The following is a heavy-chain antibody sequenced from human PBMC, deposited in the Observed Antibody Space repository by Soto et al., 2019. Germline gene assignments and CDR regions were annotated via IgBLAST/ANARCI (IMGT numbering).Heavy chain of an antibody. Sequence: PAGSLRLSCAASGFTLSGYAMDWARQAPGKGLEYVSGISSNGVGTYYANSVQGRFTVSRDNSKNTLYLQMGSLRPEDMAVYYSARSARPDFYYMDVWGKGTTVTVS. V-gene: IGHV3-64*01. J-gene: IGHJ6*03. D-gene: IGHD6-6*01. CDR1: GFTLSGYA. CDR2: ISSNGVGT. CDR3: ARSARPDFYYMDV.